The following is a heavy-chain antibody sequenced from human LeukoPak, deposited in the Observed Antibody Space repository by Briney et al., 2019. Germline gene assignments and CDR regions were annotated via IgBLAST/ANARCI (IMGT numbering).Heavy chain of an antibody. J-gene: IGHJ6*02. CDR1: GFTFYSYA. V-gene: IGHV3-23*01. CDR2: ISGDAAKT. Sequence: GGSLRLSCAASGFTFYSYAMSWVRQAPGKGLGWVSGISGDAAKTYYADSVKGRFTISRDNSKNTVFLQMNSLRADDTALYYCARKVSTGTHYYFYGMDGWRQGTTVTVSS. CDR3: ARKVSTGTHYYFYGMDG. D-gene: IGHD1-7*01.